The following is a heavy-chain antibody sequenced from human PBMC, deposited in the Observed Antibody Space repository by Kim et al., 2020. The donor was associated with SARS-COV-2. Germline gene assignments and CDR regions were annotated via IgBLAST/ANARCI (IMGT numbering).Heavy chain of an antibody. CDR2: LWYDGSNK. CDR3: ARMTDGAFDY. D-gene: IGHD2-21*02. V-gene: IGHV3-33*01. Sequence: GGSLRLSCATSGFTFSGYGIHWVRQAPGKGLEWVAVLWYDGSNKDYADSVKGRFTISRDNSKNTLYLQMNSLRAEDTAVYYCARMTDGAFDYWGEGIVVT. CDR1: GFTFSGYG. J-gene: IGHJ4*02.